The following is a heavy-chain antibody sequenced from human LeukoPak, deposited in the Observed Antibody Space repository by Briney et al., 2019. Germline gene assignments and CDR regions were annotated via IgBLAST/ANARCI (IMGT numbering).Heavy chain of an antibody. D-gene: IGHD3-10*01. CDR1: GYTFTGYY. Sequence: ASVKVSCKASGYTFTGYYMHWVRQAPGQGLEWMGWIKPNSGGTNYAQKFQGRVTMTRDTSISTAYMELSRLRSDDTAVYYCARVQYYYGSGSTTADPWGQGTLVTVSS. CDR2: IKPNSGGT. V-gene: IGHV1-2*02. J-gene: IGHJ5*02. CDR3: ARVQYYYGSGSTTADP.